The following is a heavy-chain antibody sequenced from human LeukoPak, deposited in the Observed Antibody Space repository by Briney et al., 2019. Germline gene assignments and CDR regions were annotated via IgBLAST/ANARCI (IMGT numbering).Heavy chain of an antibody. CDR3: ARALRYFDWLSTSPEYNWFDP. D-gene: IGHD3-9*01. CDR1: GFTFNSYS. V-gene: IGHV3-48*01. CDR2: ISSSSSTI. Sequence: PGGSLRLSCAASGFTFNSYSMNWVRQAPGKGLEWVSYISSSSSTIYYADSVKGRFTISRDNAKNSLYLQMNSLRAEDTAVYYCARALRYFDWLSTSPEYNWFDPWGQGTLVTVSS. J-gene: IGHJ5*02.